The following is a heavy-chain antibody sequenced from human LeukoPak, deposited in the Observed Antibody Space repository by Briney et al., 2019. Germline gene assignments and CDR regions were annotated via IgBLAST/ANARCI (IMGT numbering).Heavy chain of an antibody. D-gene: IGHD3-10*01. CDR2: INHSGST. Sequence: PSETLSLTCAVYVGSFSGFYWTWIRQPPGKGLEWIGEINHSGSTNYNPSLKSRVTMSLDTSKNQFSLKLSSVTAADTALYYCARERELLRGDAFDIWGQGTMVTVSS. CDR1: VGSFSGFY. V-gene: IGHV4-34*01. CDR3: ARERELLRGDAFDI. J-gene: IGHJ3*02.